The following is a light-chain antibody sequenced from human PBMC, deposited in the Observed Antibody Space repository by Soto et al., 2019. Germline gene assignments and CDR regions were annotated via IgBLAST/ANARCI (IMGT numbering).Light chain of an antibody. V-gene: IGKV1-39*01. Sequence: DIRMTQSPSSLSASVGDTVTITCRASQGNSDYLSWFQHKPGEAPKLLIYTASSLQGGVPLRFSGAGSRTDFSLTNSGLQPEDSATYYCQQTYTFPWTFGQGTRVDIK. CDR3: QQTYTFPWT. J-gene: IGKJ1*01. CDR1: QGNSDY. CDR2: TAS.